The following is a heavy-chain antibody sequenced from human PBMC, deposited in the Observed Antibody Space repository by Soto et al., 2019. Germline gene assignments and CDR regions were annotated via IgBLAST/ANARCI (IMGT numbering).Heavy chain of an antibody. CDR2: VSGSNGDT. V-gene: IGHV1-18*01. D-gene: IGHD3-22*01. Sequence: QVQLVQSGTEVKRPGASVKVSCRVAGYTFTGYGISWMRQAPGQGLEWMGWVSGSNGDTKYVENYQGRLTMTIDTSTSTAYMELRSLRSDDTAVYYCARDISYYHDDRGYSNFDYWGQGTLVTVSP. CDR3: ARDISYYHDDRGYSNFDY. CDR1: GYTFTGYG. J-gene: IGHJ4*02.